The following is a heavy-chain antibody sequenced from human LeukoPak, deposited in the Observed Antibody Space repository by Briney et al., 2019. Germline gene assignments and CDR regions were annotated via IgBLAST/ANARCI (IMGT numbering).Heavy chain of an antibody. D-gene: IGHD3-22*01. CDR3: ARDDGSSRYYYVCGAFDI. J-gene: IGHJ3*02. V-gene: IGHV4-39*07. Sequence: SETLSLTCTVSGGSISSSSYYWGWIRQPPGKGLEWIGSIYYSGSTYYNPSLKSRVTISVDTSKNQFSLKLSSVTAADTAVYYCARDDGSSRYYYVCGAFDIWGQGTMVTVSS. CDR2: IYYSGST. CDR1: GGSISSSSYY.